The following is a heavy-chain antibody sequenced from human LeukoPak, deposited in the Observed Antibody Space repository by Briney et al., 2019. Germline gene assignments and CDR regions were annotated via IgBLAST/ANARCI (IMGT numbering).Heavy chain of an antibody. J-gene: IGHJ4*02. Sequence: PSETLSLTCTVSGGSISSSSYYWGWIRQPPGKGLEWIGSIYYSGSTNYNPSLKSRVTISVGTSKNQFSLKLSSVTAADTAVYYCARDRYYDSGSYYNWGQGTLVTVSS. V-gene: IGHV4-39*07. D-gene: IGHD3-10*01. CDR3: ARDRYYDSGSYYN. CDR2: IYYSGST. CDR1: GGSISSSSYY.